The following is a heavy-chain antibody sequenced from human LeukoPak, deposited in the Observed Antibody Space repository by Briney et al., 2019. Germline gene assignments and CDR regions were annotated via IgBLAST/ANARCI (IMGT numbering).Heavy chain of an antibody. J-gene: IGHJ4*02. CDR1: GYSISSSYY. D-gene: IGHD5-18*01. Sequence: SETLSLTCAVSGYSISSSYYWGWIRQPPGKGLEWIESIYHSGSTYYNPSLKSRVTISVDTSKNQFSLKLSSVTAADTAVYYCARGQSWIQLWLRRGNFDYWGQGTLVTVSS. CDR2: IYHSGST. V-gene: IGHV4-38-2*01. CDR3: ARGQSWIQLWLRRGNFDY.